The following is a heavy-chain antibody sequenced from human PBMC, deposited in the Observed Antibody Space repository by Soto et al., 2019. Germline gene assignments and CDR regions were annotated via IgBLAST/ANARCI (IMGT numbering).Heavy chain of an antibody. J-gene: IGHJ4*02. CDR1: GFSLSTSAVG. CDR2: IYWDDDK. CDR3: APSTPLYSGSYWDY. Sequence: QITLKESGPTLVKPTQTLTLTCTFSGFSLSTSAVGVGWIRQPPGKALEWLAVIYWDDDKRYSPSLKSRLTITKDTPKNPVVLTMTNMDPVDTAKYYWAPSTPLYSGSYWDYWGQGTLVTVSS. D-gene: IGHD1-26*01. V-gene: IGHV2-5*02.